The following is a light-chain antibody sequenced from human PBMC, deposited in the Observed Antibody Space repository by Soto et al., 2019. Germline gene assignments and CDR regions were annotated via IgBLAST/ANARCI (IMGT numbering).Light chain of an antibody. Sequence: QLVLTQSPSASASLGASVRLTCTLTSGHSYYAIAWHQQQPGKGPRFLIKLNSDGRHTKGDGIPDRYSGSSSGTERYLTISSLQSEDEADYYCQAWGTGIHVFGTGTKVTVL. CDR2: LNSDGRH. CDR3: QAWGTGIHV. CDR1: SGHSYYA. V-gene: IGLV4-69*01. J-gene: IGLJ1*01.